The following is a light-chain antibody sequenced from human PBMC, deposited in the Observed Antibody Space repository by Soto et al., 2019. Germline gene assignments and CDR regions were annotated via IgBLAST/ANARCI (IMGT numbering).Light chain of an antibody. J-gene: IGKJ2*01. Sequence: EVVLTQSPGTLSLSPGEGATLSCRASQSVSSGSLAWYQQKPGQAPRLLIFGASSRATDTPGRFSGSGSGTDFTLTITRVDTEDFAVYYCHYYADSPYTFGQGTRLEI. CDR1: QSVSSGS. CDR2: GAS. CDR3: HYYADSPYT. V-gene: IGKV3-20*01.